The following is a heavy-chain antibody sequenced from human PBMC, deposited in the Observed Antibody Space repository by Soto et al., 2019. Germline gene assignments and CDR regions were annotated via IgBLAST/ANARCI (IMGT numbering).Heavy chain of an antibody. V-gene: IGHV4-38-2*02. CDR1: GYLISSGYY. J-gene: IGHJ4*02. CDR2: IDYSGRT. CDR3: ASDMRSGYESYYFDY. D-gene: IGHD3-22*01. Sequence: SETLSLTCSVSGYLISSGYYWGWVRQTPGKGLEWLGSIDYSGRTYKNPSLKSRVSASVDLSKNQFSLNLRSVTAADTAVYFCASDMRSGYESYYFDYWGQGNLVTVSS.